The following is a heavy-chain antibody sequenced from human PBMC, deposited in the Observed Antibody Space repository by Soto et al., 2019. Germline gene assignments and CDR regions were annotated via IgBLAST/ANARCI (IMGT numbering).Heavy chain of an antibody. CDR3: ARVPRYSFEIVQVPAVMFEDWFDP. CDR1: GYIFMNFA. J-gene: IGHJ5*02. D-gene: IGHD2-2*01. CDR2: INTGNGKT. Sequence: QAQLVQYGAEVRKPGASVKVSCKASGYIFMNFALHWVRQAPGQTFEWMGWINTGNGKTEYSQKFQGRITFIRATSARTTYMELSDLWFEVAAVYYCARVPRYSFEIVQVPAVMFEDWFDPWGQGTLVTVSS. V-gene: IGHV1-3*04.